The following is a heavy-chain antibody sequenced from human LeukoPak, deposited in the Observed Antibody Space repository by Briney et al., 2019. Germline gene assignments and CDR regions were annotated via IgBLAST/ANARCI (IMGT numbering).Heavy chain of an antibody. Sequence: SETLSLTCAVYGGSFSGYYWSWIRQPPGKGLEWIGEINHSGSTNYNPSLKSRVTISVDTSKNQFSLKLSSVTAADTAVYYCARWKAARPYYYYGMDVWGQGTTVTVSS. CDR1: GGSFSGYY. D-gene: IGHD6-6*01. CDR3: ARWKAARPYYYYGMDV. CDR2: INHSGST. V-gene: IGHV4-34*01. J-gene: IGHJ6*02.